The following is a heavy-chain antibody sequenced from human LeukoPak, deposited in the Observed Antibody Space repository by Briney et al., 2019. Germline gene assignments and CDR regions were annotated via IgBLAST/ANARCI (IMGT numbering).Heavy chain of an antibody. CDR3: AEDLFGGPARAFFDY. V-gene: IGHV3-23*01. J-gene: IGHJ4*02. D-gene: IGHD3-16*01. CDR1: GFTFSIYP. CDR2: ISGSGGYA. Sequence: GGSLRLSCAASGFTFSIYPMSWVRQAPGKGLEWVSSISGSGGYAYYANSVKGRFITSRDNSKNTLYLQMNSLRAEDTAVYYCAEDLFGGPARAFFDYWGQGTLVTVSS.